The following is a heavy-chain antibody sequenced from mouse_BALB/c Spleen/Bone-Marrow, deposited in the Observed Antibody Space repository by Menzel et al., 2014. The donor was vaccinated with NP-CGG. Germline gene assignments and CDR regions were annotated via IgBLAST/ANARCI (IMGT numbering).Heavy chain of an antibody. CDR2: IGPYYGGI. V-gene: IGHV1-39*01. CDR3: ARSIEYRPLTY. Sequence: VHVKQSGPELEKPGASVKISCKASGYSFTGYNMNWVKQTNGKSLEWIGNIGPYYGGISYNQKFKDKATLTVDRSSSTAYMQLKSLTSEDSAVYYCARSIEYRPLTYWGQGTLVTVSA. CDR1: GYSFTGYN. J-gene: IGHJ3*01. D-gene: IGHD2-14*01.